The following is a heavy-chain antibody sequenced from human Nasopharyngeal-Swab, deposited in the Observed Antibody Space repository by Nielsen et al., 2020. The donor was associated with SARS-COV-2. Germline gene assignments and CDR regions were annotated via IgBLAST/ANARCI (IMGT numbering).Heavy chain of an antibody. J-gene: IGHJ4*02. CDR2: IGWDGGGP. D-gene: IGHD6-13*01. Sequence: GGSLRLSCAASGFTFDDYSMHWVRQAPGKGLEWVSLIGWDGGGPNYADSVKGRFTISRDNRKDSLYLQMHSLRTEDTALYYCAKDMGSSPTLDYWGRGTLVTVSS. V-gene: IGHV3-43*01. CDR3: AKDMGSSPTLDY. CDR1: GFTFDDYS.